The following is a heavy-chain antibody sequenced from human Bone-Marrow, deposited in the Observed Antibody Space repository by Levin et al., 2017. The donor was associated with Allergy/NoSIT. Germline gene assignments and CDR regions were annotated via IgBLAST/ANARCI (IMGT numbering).Heavy chain of an antibody. CDR1: GFTFSNYW. V-gene: IGHV3-7*01. Sequence: GGSLRLSCAASGFTFSNYWMNWVRQAPGKGPEWVANIKQDGNEKYYLDSVKGRFTISRDNTQNSLYLQMNSLRAEDTAVYYCAREMTTIATYDSWGQGTLVSVSS. CDR3: AREMTTIATYDS. D-gene: IGHD4-11*01. J-gene: IGHJ4*02. CDR2: IKQDGNEK.